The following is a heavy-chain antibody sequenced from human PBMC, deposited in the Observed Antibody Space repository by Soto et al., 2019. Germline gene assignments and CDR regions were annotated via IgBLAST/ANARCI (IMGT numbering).Heavy chain of an antibody. Sequence: GGSLRLSCAASGLTFSSYWMHWVRQAPGKGLVWVSRINSDGSSTNYADSVKGRFTISRDNAKNTLYLQMNSLRAEDTAVYYCAKVRDYDYVWGSSGFDYWGQGTLVTVSS. CDR1: GLTFSSYW. V-gene: IGHV3-74*01. CDR3: AKVRDYDYVWGSSGFDY. CDR2: INSDGSST. J-gene: IGHJ4*02. D-gene: IGHD3-16*01.